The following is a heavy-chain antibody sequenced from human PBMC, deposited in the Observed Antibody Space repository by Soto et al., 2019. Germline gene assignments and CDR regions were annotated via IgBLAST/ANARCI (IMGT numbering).Heavy chain of an antibody. V-gene: IGHV3-30-3*01. Sequence: HPGGSLRLSCAASGFTFSSYAMHWVRQAPGKGLEWVAVISYDGSNKYYADSVKGRFTISRDNSKNTLYLQMNSLRAEDTAVYYCARESEVAADLDYWGQGTLVTVSS. J-gene: IGHJ4*02. CDR1: GFTFSSYA. CDR3: ARESEVAADLDY. CDR2: ISYDGSNK. D-gene: IGHD6-19*01.